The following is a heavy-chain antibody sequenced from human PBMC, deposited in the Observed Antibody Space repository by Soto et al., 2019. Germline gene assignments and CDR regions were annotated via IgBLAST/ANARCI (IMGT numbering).Heavy chain of an antibody. CDR3: ARTGSVSYYDRSGQLPYSFDY. CDR1: GFSLSNARMG. J-gene: IGHJ4*02. D-gene: IGHD3-22*01. CDR2: IFSNDEK. Sequence: QVTLKESGPVLVKPTETLTLTCTVSGFSLSNARMGVSWIRQPPGKALEWLAHIFSNDEKSYSTSLKSRLTISKDNSKIQVVLTMTNMDPVYTATYYCARTGSVSYYDRSGQLPYSFDYWGPGTLVTVSS. V-gene: IGHV2-26*01.